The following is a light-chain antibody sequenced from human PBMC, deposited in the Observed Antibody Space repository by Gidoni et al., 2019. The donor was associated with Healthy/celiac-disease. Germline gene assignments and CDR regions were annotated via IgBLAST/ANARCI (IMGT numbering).Light chain of an antibody. V-gene: IGKV2-28*01. CDR1: QSRLHSNGYNY. CDR3: MKALQTRPWT. Sequence: IVMTQSPLSLPVTPGEPASIACRSSQSRLHSNGYNYLDWYLQKPGQSPQLLIYLGSNRASGVPDRFSGSGKGTDFTLKISRGEAEDVGVYYCMKALQTRPWTFGQGTKVESK. CDR2: LGS. J-gene: IGKJ1*01.